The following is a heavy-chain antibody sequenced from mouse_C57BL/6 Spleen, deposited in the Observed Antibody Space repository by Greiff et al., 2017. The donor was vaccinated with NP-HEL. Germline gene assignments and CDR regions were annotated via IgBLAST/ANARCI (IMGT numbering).Heavy chain of an antibody. CDR3: ASYSPTTVVATDFDY. V-gene: IGHV1-80*01. J-gene: IGHJ2*01. Sequence: VQLQQSGAELVKPGASVKISCKASGYAFSSYWMNWVKQRPGKGLEWIGQIYPGDGDTNYNGKFKGKATLTADKSSSTAYMQLSSLTSEDSAVYFCASYSPTTVVATDFDYWGQGTTLTVSS. D-gene: IGHD1-1*01. CDR1: GYAFSSYW. CDR2: IYPGDGDT.